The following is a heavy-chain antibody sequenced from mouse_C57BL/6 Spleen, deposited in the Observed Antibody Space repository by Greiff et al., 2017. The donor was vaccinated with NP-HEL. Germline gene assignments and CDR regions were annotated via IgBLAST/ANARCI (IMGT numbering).Heavy chain of an antibody. D-gene: IGHD2-14*01. CDR1: GFTFSSYA. J-gene: IGHJ2*01. V-gene: IGHV5-4*03. Sequence: EVKLMESGGGLVKPGGSLKLSCAASGFTFSSYAMSWVRQTPEKRLEWVATISDGGSYTYYPDNVKGRFTISRDNAKNNLYLQMSHLKSEDTAMYYCARVGREYYFDYWGQGTTLTVSS. CDR2: ISDGGSYT. CDR3: ARVGREYYFDY.